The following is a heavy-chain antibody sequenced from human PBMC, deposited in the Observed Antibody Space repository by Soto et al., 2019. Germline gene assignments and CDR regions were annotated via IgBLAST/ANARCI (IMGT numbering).Heavy chain of an antibody. CDR3: ASGWYSSSPNFDY. J-gene: IGHJ4*02. CDR1: GGSISSSSYY. Sequence: QLQLQESGPGLGKPSETLSLTCTVSGGSISSSSYYWGWIRQPPGKGLEWIGSIYYSGSTYYNPSLKSRVTISVDTSKNQFSLKLSSVTAADTAVYYCASGWYSSSPNFDYWGQGTLVTVSS. CDR2: IYYSGST. V-gene: IGHV4-39*01. D-gene: IGHD6-6*01.